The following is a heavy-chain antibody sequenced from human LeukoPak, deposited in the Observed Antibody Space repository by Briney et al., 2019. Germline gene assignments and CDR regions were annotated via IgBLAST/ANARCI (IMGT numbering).Heavy chain of an antibody. D-gene: IGHD3-16*02. V-gene: IGHV3-11*01. J-gene: IGHJ4*02. CDR1: GFTFSDYD. CDR3: ARDHYDYVWGSYRTKIFDYY. Sequence: PGGSLRLSCAVSGFTFSDYDMSWIRQPPGKGLEWVSYISSSGSTIYYADSVKGRFTISRDNAKNSLYLQMNSLRAEDTALYYCARDHYDYVWGSYRTKIFDYYWGQGTLVTVSS. CDR2: ISSSGSTI.